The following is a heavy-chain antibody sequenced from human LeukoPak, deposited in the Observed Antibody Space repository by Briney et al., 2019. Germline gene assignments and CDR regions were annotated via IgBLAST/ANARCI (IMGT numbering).Heavy chain of an antibody. V-gene: IGHV3-7*01. J-gene: IGHJ4*02. CDR1: GLPFTKYW. CDR3: ARDTGWELGPDY. CDR2: IKQDGSDK. D-gene: IGHD1-26*01. Sequence: PGGSLRLSCAASGLPFTKYWMTWVRQAPGKGLEWVGNIKQDGSDKNYMDSVKGRFTISRDNTKNSVYLQMSSLRAEDTAVYYCARDTGWELGPDYWGQGTLVTVSS.